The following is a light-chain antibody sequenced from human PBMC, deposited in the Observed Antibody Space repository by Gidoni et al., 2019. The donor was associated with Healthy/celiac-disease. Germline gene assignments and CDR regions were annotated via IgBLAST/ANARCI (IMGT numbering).Light chain of an antibody. CDR1: SSNIGSNT. CDR3: AAWDDSLNGVV. Sequence: QSVLTQPPSASGTPGQRVTISCSGSSSNIGSNTVNGYQQLPGTAPKLLISSNNQRPSGVPDRFSGSKSGTSASLAISGLQSEDEADYYCAAWDDSLNGVVFGGGTKLTVL. CDR2: SNN. J-gene: IGLJ2*01. V-gene: IGLV1-44*01.